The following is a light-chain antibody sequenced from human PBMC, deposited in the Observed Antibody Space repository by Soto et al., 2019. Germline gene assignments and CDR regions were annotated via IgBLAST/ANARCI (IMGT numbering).Light chain of an antibody. V-gene: IGKV1-5*03. CDR1: QSINNW. CDR2: RAS. Sequence: DIQMTQSPSTLSASVGDRVTITCRASQSINNWLAWYQQKPGKAPKLLIYRASSLENGVPSRFSGRGSGTEYIFTITSLQPDDFATYYCQQYSSASTFGQGTKVEI. J-gene: IGKJ1*01. CDR3: QQYSSAST.